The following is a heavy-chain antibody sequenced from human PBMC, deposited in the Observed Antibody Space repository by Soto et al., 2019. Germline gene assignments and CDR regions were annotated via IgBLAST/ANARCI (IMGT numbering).Heavy chain of an antibody. CDR2: ISGSGGST. Sequence: EVQLLESGGGLVQPGGSLRLSCAASGFTFSSYAMSWVRQAPGKGLEWVSAISGSGGSTYYADSVKGRFTISRDNSKNTLYLQMNSLRAEDTAVYYCAKDLEPYYYGSGSFHRAFAIWGQGTMVTVSS. V-gene: IGHV3-23*01. J-gene: IGHJ3*02. CDR1: GFTFSSYA. D-gene: IGHD3-10*01. CDR3: AKDLEPYYYGSGSFHRAFAI.